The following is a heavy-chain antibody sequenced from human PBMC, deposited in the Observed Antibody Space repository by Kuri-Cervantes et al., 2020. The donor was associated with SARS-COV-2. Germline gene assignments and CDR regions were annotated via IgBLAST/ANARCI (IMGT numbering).Heavy chain of an antibody. J-gene: IGHJ4*02. V-gene: IGHV3-48*03. CDR1: GFTFSSYA. Sequence: GGSLRLSCAASGFTFSSYAMHWVRQAPGKGLEWVSNIGPSGTTKHYADSVKGRFTISRDNAKNSLYLQMSSLRAEDTAVYYCARDLRLGKSLDYWGQGTLVTVSS. CDR2: IGPSGTTK. CDR3: ARDLRLGKSLDY. D-gene: IGHD7-27*01.